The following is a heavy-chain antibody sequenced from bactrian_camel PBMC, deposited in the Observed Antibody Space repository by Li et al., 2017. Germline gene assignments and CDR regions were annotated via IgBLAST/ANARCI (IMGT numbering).Heavy chain of an antibody. J-gene: IGHJ4*01. D-gene: IGHD6*01. CDR3: AVAGGWTSCPNNLVYFNE. CDR2: LDTDGTT. V-gene: IGHV3S53*01. Sequence: VQLVESGGGLVQPGGSLRLSCAASGGSGVSFCMGWFRLASGKERERVAILDTDGTTTYADSVKGRFIISKDNAKNTLYLQMHSLQPEDTATYYCAVAGGWTSCPNNLVYFNEWGQGTQVTVS. CDR1: GGSGVSFC.